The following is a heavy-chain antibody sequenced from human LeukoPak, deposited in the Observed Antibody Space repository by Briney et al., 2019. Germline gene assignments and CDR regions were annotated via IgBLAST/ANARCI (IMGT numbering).Heavy chain of an antibody. CDR3: AGSDFDYGGNRPVDY. D-gene: IGHD4-23*01. J-gene: IGHJ4*02. V-gene: IGHV4-4*07. CDR2: IYTSGST. CDR1: GGSISSYY. Sequence: SETLSLTCTVSGGSISSYYRSWIRQPAGKGLEWIGRIYTSGSTNYNPSLKSRLTMSVDTSKNQFSLKLSSVTAADTAVYYCAGSDFDYGGNRPVDYWGQGTLVTVSS.